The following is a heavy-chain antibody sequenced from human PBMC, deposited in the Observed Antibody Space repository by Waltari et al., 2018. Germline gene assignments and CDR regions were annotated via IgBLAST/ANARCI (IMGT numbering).Heavy chain of an antibody. CDR1: GYTFTDYY. Sequence: VQLVQSGAEVKKPGASVTVSCRASGYTFTDYYMHWVQQAPGKGLEWVGRIDPQDGETKYADKFQGRATITADTSIDTVYMELSRLRPEDTAVFYCARTTTIKSLDYWGQGTLVTVSS. V-gene: IGHV1-69-2*01. CDR2: IDPQDGET. D-gene: IGHD1-7*01. J-gene: IGHJ4*02. CDR3: ARTTTIKSLDY.